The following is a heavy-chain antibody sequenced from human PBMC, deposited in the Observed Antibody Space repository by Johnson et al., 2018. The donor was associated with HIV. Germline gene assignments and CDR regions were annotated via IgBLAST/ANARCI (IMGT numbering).Heavy chain of an antibody. CDR1: GLTFDDYG. J-gene: IGHJ3*02. V-gene: IGHV3-66*01. D-gene: IGHD5-24*01. CDR2: FFSGGTT. Sequence: VQLMESGGGLVKPGGSLRLSCAASGLTFDDYGMSWVRQAPGKGLEWVSVFFSGGTTYYAESVNGRFTISRDNSKNTLFLQMNSLRAEDTAVYYCARACRDGYTCDAFDIWGQGTLVTVSS. CDR3: ARACRDGYTCDAFDI.